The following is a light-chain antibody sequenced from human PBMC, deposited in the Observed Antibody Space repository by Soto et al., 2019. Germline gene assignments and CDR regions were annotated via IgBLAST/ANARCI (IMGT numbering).Light chain of an antibody. CDR3: QHYSSFWT. Sequence: DVQMTQSPSTLSASVGDRVTITCRASQIIGTSLAWYQQKPGKAPNLLIYHASILESGVPSRFGGSGSGTEFTLTISSLQPDDYATYYCQHYSSFWTFGQGTKVDFK. V-gene: IGKV1-5*01. CDR1: QIIGTS. CDR2: HAS. J-gene: IGKJ1*01.